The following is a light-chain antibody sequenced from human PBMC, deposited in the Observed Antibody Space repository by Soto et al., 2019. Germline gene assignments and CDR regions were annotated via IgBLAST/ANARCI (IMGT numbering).Light chain of an antibody. CDR3: QQYGT. Sequence: EFVATQSPAPLSLSPEERATLSCRASQSVSSSYLAWYQQKPGQAPRLLIYGASSRATGIPDRFSGSGSGTDFTLTISRLEPEDFAVYYCQQYGTSAQPTKVDI. CDR1: QSVSSSY. J-gene: IGKJ1*01. V-gene: IGKV3-20*01. CDR2: GAS.